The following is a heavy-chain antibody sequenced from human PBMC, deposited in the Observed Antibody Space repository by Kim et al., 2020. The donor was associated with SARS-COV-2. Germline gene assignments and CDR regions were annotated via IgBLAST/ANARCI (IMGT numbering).Heavy chain of an antibody. CDR3: ARDLVVGVLAAAVDGMDV. Sequence: SVKVSCNASGGTFSSYEISWVRQAPGQGLEWMGGIIPIFGTANYAQKFQGRVTITADEASSTAHMELSSLRSEDTAVYYCARDLVVGVLAAAVDGMDVWGQGTTVTVSS. D-gene: IGHD2-2*01. V-gene: IGHV1-69*13. CDR1: GGTFSSYE. CDR2: IIPIFGTA. J-gene: IGHJ6*02.